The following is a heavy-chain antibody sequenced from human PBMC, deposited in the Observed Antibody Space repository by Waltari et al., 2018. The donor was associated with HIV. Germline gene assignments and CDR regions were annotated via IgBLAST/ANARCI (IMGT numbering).Heavy chain of an antibody. CDR3: ARAQTYYYGSGSYSHFDY. J-gene: IGHJ4*02. D-gene: IGHD3-10*01. CDR1: GYTFTSYA. Sequence: QVQLVQSGAEVKKPGASVKVSCKASGYTFTSYAINWVRPDTGPGLEWMGWMNPNSGNTGYAQKFQGRVTMTRNTSISTAYMELSSLRSEDTAGYYCARAQTYYYGSGSYSHFDYWGQGTLVTVSS. CDR2: MNPNSGNT. V-gene: IGHV1-8*01.